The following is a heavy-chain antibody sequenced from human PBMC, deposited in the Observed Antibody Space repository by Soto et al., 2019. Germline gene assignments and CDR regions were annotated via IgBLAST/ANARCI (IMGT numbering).Heavy chain of an antibody. V-gene: IGHV4-39*01. Sequence: SETLSLTCTVSGGSISSSSYYWGWIRQPPGKGLEWIGSIYYSGSTYYNPSLKSRVTISVDTSKNQFSLKLSSVTAADTAVYYCARHSYYYDSSGYPGPTTYYFDYWGQGTLVTVSS. J-gene: IGHJ4*02. D-gene: IGHD3-22*01. CDR3: ARHSYYYDSSGYPGPTTYYFDY. CDR1: GGSISSSSYY. CDR2: IYYSGST.